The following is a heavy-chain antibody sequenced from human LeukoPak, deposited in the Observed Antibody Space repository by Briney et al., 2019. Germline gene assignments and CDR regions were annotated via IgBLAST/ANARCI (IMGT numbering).Heavy chain of an antibody. V-gene: IGHV3-7*01. CDR2: IKQDGSEK. D-gene: IGHD1-26*01. J-gene: IGHJ3*02. CDR1: GFTFSSYW. CDR3: ARWWELRKDAFDI. Sequence: GGSLRLSCAASGFTFSSYWMSWVRQAPGRGLEWVANIKQDGSEKYYVDSVTGRFTISRDNAKNSLYLQMNSLRAEDTAVYYCARWWELRKDAFDIWGQGTMVTVSS.